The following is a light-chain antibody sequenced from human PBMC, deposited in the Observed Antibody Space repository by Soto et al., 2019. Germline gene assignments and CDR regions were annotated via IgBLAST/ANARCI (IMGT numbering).Light chain of an antibody. J-gene: IGKJ3*01. CDR3: LQDYT. CDR2: AAS. Sequence: AIQMTQSPSSLSASVGDRVTITCRASQGVRSDLGWYQQKPGKAPKLLIYAASSLHSGVPSRFSGSASGTDFTLTISSLQPEDFATYYCLQDYTFGPGTKVDIK. CDR1: QGVRSD. V-gene: IGKV1-6*01.